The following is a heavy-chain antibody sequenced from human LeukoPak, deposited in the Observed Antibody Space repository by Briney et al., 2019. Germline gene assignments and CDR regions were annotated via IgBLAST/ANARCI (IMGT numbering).Heavy chain of an antibody. D-gene: IGHD2-8*01. Sequence: PGGSLRLSCAASGFTFSSYEMNWVRQAPGKGLEWVSYISSSGSTMYYADSVRGRFTISRDNAKNSLYLQMNSLRPDDTALYYCSTDPRLLIYWGHGTLVTVSS. V-gene: IGHV3-48*03. CDR2: ISSSGSTM. CDR3: STDPRLLIY. J-gene: IGHJ4*01. CDR1: GFTFSSYE.